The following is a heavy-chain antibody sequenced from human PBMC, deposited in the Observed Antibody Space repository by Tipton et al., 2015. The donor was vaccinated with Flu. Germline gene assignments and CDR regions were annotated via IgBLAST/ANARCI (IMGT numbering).Heavy chain of an antibody. CDR1: GDSISSGTYY. D-gene: IGHD3-10*01. CDR3: AREMYGSGSWGGYYYYDMDV. CDR2: IYTSGST. Sequence: TLSLTCTVSGDSISSGTYYWRWFRQPAGKGLEWIGRIYTSGSTSYNSSLKSRVTISVDTSKNQFSLKMTSVTAADTAVYYCAREMYGSGSWGGYYYYDMDVWGQGTAVTVSS. V-gene: IGHV4-61*02. J-gene: IGHJ6*02.